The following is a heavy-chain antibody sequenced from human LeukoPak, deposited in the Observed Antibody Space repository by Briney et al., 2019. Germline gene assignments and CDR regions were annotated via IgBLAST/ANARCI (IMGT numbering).Heavy chain of an antibody. V-gene: IGHV4-34*01. D-gene: IGHD5-18*01. CDR3: ARARRGYNYRGNWFDP. Sequence: SETLSLTCAVYGGSFSGYYWSWVRQPPGKGLDWIGEINHSGSTIYNLSLKSRVTISVDTSKNQFSLKLSSVTAADTAVYYCARARRGYNYRGNWFDPWGQGTLVTVSS. CDR2: INHSGST. CDR1: GGSFSGYY. J-gene: IGHJ5*02.